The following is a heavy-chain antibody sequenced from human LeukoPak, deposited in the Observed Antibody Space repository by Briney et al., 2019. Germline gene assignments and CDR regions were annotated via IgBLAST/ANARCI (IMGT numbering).Heavy chain of an antibody. J-gene: IGHJ4*02. V-gene: IGHV3-23*01. CDR1: GFTFSSYA. Sequence: PGGSLRLSCAASGFTFSSYAMSWVRQAPGKGLEWVSAISGSGGSTYYADSVKGRFTISRDNSKNTLYLQMNSLRAEDTAVYYCAKEGYSSGWSYSGFDYWGQGTLVTVSS. CDR2: ISGSGGST. D-gene: IGHD6-19*01. CDR3: AKEGYSSGWSYSGFDY.